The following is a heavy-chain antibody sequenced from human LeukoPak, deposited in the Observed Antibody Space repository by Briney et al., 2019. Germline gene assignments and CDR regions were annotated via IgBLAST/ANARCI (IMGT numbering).Heavy chain of an antibody. J-gene: IGHJ4*02. CDR2: IKQDGSEK. CDR1: GFTFSSYE. Sequence: GGSLRLSCAASGFTFSSYEMNWVRQAPGKGLEWVANIKQDGSEKYYVDSVKGRFTISRDNAKNSLYLQMNSLRAEDTAVYYCARVYYHGSGSLFDYWGQGTLVTVSS. CDR3: ARVYYHGSGSLFDY. D-gene: IGHD3-10*01. V-gene: IGHV3-7*04.